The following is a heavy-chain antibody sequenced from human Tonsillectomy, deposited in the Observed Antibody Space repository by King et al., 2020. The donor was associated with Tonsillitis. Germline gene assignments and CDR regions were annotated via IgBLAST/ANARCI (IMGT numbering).Heavy chain of an antibody. CDR2: IKQDESDK. V-gene: IGHV3-7*01. CDR3: ARDVSGNLDY. D-gene: IGHD1-26*01. CDR1: GFTFSGYW. Sequence: QLVQSGGGLVQPGGSLRLSCAASGFTFSGYWMAWVRQAPGKGLEWVANIKQDESDKNYVDSVKGRFSISRDNAKNSLYLQKNNLRVDDTAMYYCARDVSGNLDYWGQGTLATVPS. J-gene: IGHJ4*02.